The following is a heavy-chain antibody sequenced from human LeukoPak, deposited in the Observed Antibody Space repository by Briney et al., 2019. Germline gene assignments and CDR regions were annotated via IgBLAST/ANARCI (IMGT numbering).Heavy chain of an antibody. CDR1: GFTFSSYA. Sequence: GGSLRLSCAASGFTFSSYAMSWVRQAPGKGLEWVSAISGSGGSTYYADSVKGRFTISRDNSKNTLYLQMNSLRAEDTALYYCAKDMFPVHGLVTNYFDYWGQGTLVTVSS. J-gene: IGHJ4*02. V-gene: IGHV3-23*01. CDR2: ISGSGGST. D-gene: IGHD2-21*02. CDR3: AKDMFPVHGLVTNYFDY.